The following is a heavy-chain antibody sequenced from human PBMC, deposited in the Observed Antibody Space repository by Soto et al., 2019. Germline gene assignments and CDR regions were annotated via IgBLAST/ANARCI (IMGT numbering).Heavy chain of an antibody. CDR2: IYYSGST. CDR1: GGSISSGDYY. J-gene: IGHJ6*02. D-gene: IGHD4-17*01. Sequence: SETLSLTCTVSGGSISSGDYYWSWIRQPPXKGLEWIGYIYYSGSTYYNPSLKSRVTISVDTSKNQFSLKLSSVTAADTAVYYCARKRVNYGGNSDYYYYRMDVWGQGTTVTVSS. CDR3: ARKRVNYGGNSDYYYYRMDV. V-gene: IGHV4-30-4*01.